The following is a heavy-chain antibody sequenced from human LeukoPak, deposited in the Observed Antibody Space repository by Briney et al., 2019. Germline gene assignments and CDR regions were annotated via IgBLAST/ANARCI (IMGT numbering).Heavy chain of an antibody. J-gene: IGHJ5*02. CDR2: FDREDGET. CDR3: AIGGYSGGGYWPPPGSAP. V-gene: IGHV1-24*01. CDR1: GYTLTELS. D-gene: IGHD6-19*01. Sequence: ASVKVSCKVSGYTLTELSMHWVRQAPGKGLEWMGGFDREDGETIYAQKFQGRVTMTEDTSTDTAYMELSSLRSEDTAVYYCAIGGYSGGGYWPPPGSAPGGKEPRVTVPS.